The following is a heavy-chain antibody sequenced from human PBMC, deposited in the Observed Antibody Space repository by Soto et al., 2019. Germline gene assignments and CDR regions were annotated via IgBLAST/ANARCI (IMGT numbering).Heavy chain of an antibody. CDR3: AKDNDAVVSAGHFDS. CDR2: ISGSGGST. V-gene: IGHV3-23*01. J-gene: IGHJ5*01. CDR1: GFRFSNYA. D-gene: IGHD2-2*01. Sequence: EVQVLESGGGLVQRGGSLRLSCTASGFRFSNYAMNWVRQAPGKGLEWVSGISGSGGSTFYADSVKGRFTISRDNFKNTVYLQMNRLRGEDTALYYCAKDNDAVVSAGHFDSWGLGTLVTVSS.